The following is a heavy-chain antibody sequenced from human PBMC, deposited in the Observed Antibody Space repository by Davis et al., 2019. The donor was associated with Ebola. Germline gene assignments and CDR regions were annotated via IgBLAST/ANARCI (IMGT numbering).Heavy chain of an antibody. J-gene: IGHJ6*02. CDR2: IYYSGST. CDR1: GGSTSSSSYY. V-gene: IGHV4-39*01. CDR3: ASLSPDGMDV. Sequence: MPSETLSLTCTVSGGSTSSSSYYWGWIRQPPGKGLEWIGSIYYSGSTYYNPSLKSRVTISVDTSKNQFSLKLSSVTAADTAVYYCASLSPDGMDVWGQGTTVTVSS.